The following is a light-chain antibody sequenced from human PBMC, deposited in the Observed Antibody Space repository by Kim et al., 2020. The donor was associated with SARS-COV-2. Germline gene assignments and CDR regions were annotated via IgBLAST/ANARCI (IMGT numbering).Light chain of an antibody. CDR2: GAS. Sequence: RGERPTLSCRANQSVSSNYLAWYQQKPGQAPRLLIYGASSRATGIPDRFSGSGSGTDFTLTITRLEPEDFAVYYCQQYSSSPATFGQGTKVDIK. J-gene: IGKJ1*01. V-gene: IGKV3-20*01. CDR3: QQYSSSPAT. CDR1: QSVSSNY.